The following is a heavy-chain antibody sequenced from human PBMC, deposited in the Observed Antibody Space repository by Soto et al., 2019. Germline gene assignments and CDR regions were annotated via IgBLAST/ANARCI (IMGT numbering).Heavy chain of an antibody. Sequence: SETLSLTCTVSGGSISSGDYHWSWIRQPPGKGLEWIGYIYYDGGTYYNPSLKSRLTISLDTSKNQFSLKLSSVTAADTAVYYCARDSFNYYYGMDVWGQGTSVTVSS. CDR3: ARDSFNYYYGMDV. CDR2: IYYDGGT. J-gene: IGHJ6*02. V-gene: IGHV4-30-4*01. CDR1: GGSISSGDYH.